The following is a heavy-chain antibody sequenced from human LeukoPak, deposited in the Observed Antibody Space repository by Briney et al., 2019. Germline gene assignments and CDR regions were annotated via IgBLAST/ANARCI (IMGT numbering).Heavy chain of an antibody. V-gene: IGHV3-30-3*01. J-gene: IGHJ5*02. CDR1: GFTFSSYA. CDR2: ISYDGSNK. CDR3: ARDRLAGPWEDWFDP. Sequence: PGRSLRLSCAASGFTFSSYAMHWVRQAPGKGLEWVAVISYDGSNKYYADSVKGRFTISRDNSKNTLYLQMNSLRAEDTAVYYCARDRLAGPWEDWFDPWGQGTLVTVSS. D-gene: IGHD1-26*01.